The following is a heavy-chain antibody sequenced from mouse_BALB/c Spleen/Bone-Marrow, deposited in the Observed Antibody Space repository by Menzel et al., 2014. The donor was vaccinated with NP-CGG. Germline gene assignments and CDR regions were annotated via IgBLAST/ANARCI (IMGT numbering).Heavy chain of an antibody. CDR3: ARYYGSSYDY. Sequence: EVNVVESGGGLVKPGGSLKLSCAASGFTFSSYAMSWVRQTPEKRLEWVATISSGGNYTYYPDSVKGRFTISRDNAKNPLYLQMSSLRSEDTAMYYCARYYGSSYDYWGQGTTLTVSS. D-gene: IGHD1-1*01. CDR2: ISSGGNYT. CDR1: GFTFSSYA. V-gene: IGHV5-9-3*01. J-gene: IGHJ2*01.